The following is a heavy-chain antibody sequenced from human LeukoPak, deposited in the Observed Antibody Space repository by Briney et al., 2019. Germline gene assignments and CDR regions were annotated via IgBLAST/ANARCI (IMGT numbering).Heavy chain of an antibody. V-gene: IGHV3-33*01. Sequence: GGSLRLSCAASGFTFSRNDMDWVRQAPGKGLEWVTFIKFDGSDKYYADSVKGRFTISRDNSKNTVSLQLNSLRAEDTAVYYCTRLHLGWGQGTLVTVSS. CDR2: IKFDGSDK. D-gene: IGHD1-26*01. CDR3: TRLHLG. J-gene: IGHJ4*02. CDR1: GFTFSRND.